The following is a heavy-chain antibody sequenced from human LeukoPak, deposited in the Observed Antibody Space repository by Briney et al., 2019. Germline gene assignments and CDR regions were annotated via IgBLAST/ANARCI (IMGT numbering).Heavy chain of an antibody. CDR2: ISAYNGNT. CDR1: GYTFTSYG. V-gene: IGHV1-18*01. CDR3: ARERGYGDYTVFDP. J-gene: IGHJ5*02. Sequence: ASVKVSCKASGYTFTSYGISWVRQAPGHGLEWMGWISAYNGNTNYAQKLQGRVTMTTDTSTSTAYMELRSLRSDDTAVYYCARERGYGDYTVFDPWGQGTLVTVSS. D-gene: IGHD4-17*01.